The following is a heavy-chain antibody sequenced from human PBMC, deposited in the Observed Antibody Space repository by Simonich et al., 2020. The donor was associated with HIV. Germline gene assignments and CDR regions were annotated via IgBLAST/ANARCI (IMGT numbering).Heavy chain of an antibody. CDR3: ARGFHPDYYDSSGYYEDYYYYYYMDV. V-gene: IGHV4-34*01. Sequence: QVQLQQWGAGLLKPSETLSLTCAVYGGSFSGYYWSWIRQPPGKGLEWIGEINHSGRTNYNPTHKSRVTISVDTSKNQFSLKLSSVTAADTAVYYCARGFHPDYYDSSGYYEDYYYYYYMDVWGKGTTVTVSS. J-gene: IGHJ6*03. CDR1: GGSFSGYY. CDR2: INHSGRT. D-gene: IGHD3-22*01.